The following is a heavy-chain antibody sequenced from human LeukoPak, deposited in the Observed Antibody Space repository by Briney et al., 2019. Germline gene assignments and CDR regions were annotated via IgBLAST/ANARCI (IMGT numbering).Heavy chain of an antibody. Sequence: PGGSLRLSCAASGFTFSDYYMSWIRQAPGKGLEWVSYISSTSSFTNYADSVKGRFTISRDNAKNSLYLQMNSLRAEDTAVYYCARDVRGYKYWGQGTLATVSS. CDR1: GFTFSDYY. D-gene: IGHD3-10*02. CDR3: ARDVRGYKY. V-gene: IGHV3-11*06. CDR2: ISSTSSFT. J-gene: IGHJ4*02.